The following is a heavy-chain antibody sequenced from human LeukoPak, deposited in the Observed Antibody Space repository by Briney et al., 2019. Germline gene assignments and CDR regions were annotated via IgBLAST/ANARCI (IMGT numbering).Heavy chain of an antibody. CDR1: GFTFSSYA. V-gene: IGHV3-23*01. Sequence: GGSLRLSCAASGFTFSSYAMSWVRQAPGKGLEWVSAISGSGGSTYYADSVKGRFTISRDNSKNTVYLQMNSLRAEDTAVYFCAKKLTSSWYPTDGFDIWGQGTMVTVSP. CDR3: AKKLTSSWYPTDGFDI. CDR2: ISGSGGST. D-gene: IGHD6-13*01. J-gene: IGHJ3*02.